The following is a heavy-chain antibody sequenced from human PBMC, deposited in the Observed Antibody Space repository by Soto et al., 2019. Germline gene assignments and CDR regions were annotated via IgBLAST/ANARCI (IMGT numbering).Heavy chain of an antibody. Sequence: SETLSLTCAVYGGSFSGYYWSWIRQPPGKGLEWIGEINHSGSTNYNPSLKSRVTISVDTSKNQFSLKLSSVTAADTAVYYCAREVDRELDYWGQGTLVTVSS. V-gene: IGHV4-34*01. D-gene: IGHD1-1*01. CDR3: AREVDRELDY. CDR2: INHSGST. J-gene: IGHJ4*02. CDR1: GGSFSGYY.